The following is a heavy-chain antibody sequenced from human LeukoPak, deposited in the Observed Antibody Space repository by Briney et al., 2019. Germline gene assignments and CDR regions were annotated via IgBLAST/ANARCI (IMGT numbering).Heavy chain of an antibody. CDR2: IRDNGSTK. Sequence: GGSLRLSCAASGFIFRNYGIHWVRQAPGKGLEWVAFIRDNGSTKYYVDSMKGRFTISRDNSKNTLYLQMNSLRVEDTAIYYCAKVGSNSWGIFDVWGQGAMVTVSS. J-gene: IGHJ3*01. CDR3: AKVGSNSWGIFDV. CDR1: GFIFRNYG. D-gene: IGHD6-13*01. V-gene: IGHV3-30*02.